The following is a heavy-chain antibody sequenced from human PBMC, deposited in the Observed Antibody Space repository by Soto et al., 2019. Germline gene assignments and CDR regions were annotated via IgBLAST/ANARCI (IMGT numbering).Heavy chain of an antibody. CDR3: AKDHSGSYYYFDY. Sequence: QVQLVESGGGVVQPGRSLRLSCAASGFTFSSYGMHWVRQAPGKGLEWVAVISDDGSNKYYADSVKGRFTISRDNSKNTLYLQMNSLRDEDPAVYYCAKDHSGSYYYFDYWGQGTLVTVSS. J-gene: IGHJ4*02. D-gene: IGHD1-26*01. CDR2: ISDDGSNK. V-gene: IGHV3-30*18. CDR1: GFTFSSYG.